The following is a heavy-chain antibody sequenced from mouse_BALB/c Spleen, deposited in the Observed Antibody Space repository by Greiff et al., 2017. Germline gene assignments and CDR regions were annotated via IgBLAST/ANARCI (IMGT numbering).Heavy chain of an antibody. CDR3: ARKGGGLDY. D-gene: IGHD1-1*02. CDR2: INPSNGRT. Sequence: QVQLQQPGAELVKPGASVKLSCKASGYTFTSYWMHWVKQRPGQGLEWIGEINPSNGRTNYNEKFKSKATLTVDKSSSTAYMQLSSLTSEDSAVYYCARKGGGLDYWGQGTTLTVSS. CDR1: GYTFTSYW. J-gene: IGHJ2*01. V-gene: IGHV1S81*02.